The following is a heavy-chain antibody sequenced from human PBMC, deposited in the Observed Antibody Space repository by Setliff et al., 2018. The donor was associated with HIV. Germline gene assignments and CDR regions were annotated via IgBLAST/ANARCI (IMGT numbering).Heavy chain of an antibody. CDR3: ARAAPRAGAAPLAYDY. D-gene: IGHD1-26*01. CDR1: GFTFSGYW. J-gene: IGHJ4*02. V-gene: IGHV3-7*01. Sequence: GESLKISCAASGFTFSGYWMSWVRQAPGKGLEWVANINQDGGETYYKDSVKGRLAISRDNANNSLHLQMNSLRVEDTAIYYCARAAPRAGAAPLAYDYWGQGTLVTVSS. CDR2: INQDGGET.